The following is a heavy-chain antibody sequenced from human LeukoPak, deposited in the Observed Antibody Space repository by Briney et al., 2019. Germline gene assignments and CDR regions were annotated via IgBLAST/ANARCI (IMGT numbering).Heavy chain of an antibody. D-gene: IGHD1-7*01. CDR2: INPNSGVT. V-gene: IGHV1-2*02. J-gene: IGHJ3*02. Sequence: ASVKVSCKASGYTFIDYFIHWMRQTPGQGLEWLGWINPNSGVTRYAQKFQVRVTMTRDTAAYMELSSLKSDDTAVYYCVGAVSGTLGGAFDIWGQGTAVTVSS. CDR1: GYTFIDYF. CDR3: VGAVSGTLGGAFDI.